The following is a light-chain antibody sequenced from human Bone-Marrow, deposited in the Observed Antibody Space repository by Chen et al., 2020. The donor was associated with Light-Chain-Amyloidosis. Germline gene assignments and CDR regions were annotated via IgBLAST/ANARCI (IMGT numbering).Light chain of an antibody. J-gene: IGKJ4*01. Sequence: DIQMTQSPPTLSASVGDRVSVTCRASQNIRSYLHWYQQMPGKAPKLLIYAVSHLQNGVPSRFSGSASGTDFTLTISSLQPEDFATYFCRQTFNPPLTFGGGTKVEIK. CDR2: AVS. CDR1: QNIRSY. CDR3: RQTFNPPLT. V-gene: IGKV1-39*01.